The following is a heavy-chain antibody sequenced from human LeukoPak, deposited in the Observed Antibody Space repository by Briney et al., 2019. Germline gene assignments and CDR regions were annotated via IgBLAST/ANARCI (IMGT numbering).Heavy chain of an antibody. J-gene: IGHJ4*02. Sequence: GGSLRLSCAASGFTFSSYWMHWVRQAPGKGLVWVSHINSDGSSTSYADSAKGRFTISRDNAKNTLYLQMNSLRAEDTAVYYCARDREGTLDYWGQGTLVTVSS. CDR1: GFTFSSYW. D-gene: IGHD1-26*01. CDR3: ARDREGTLDY. CDR2: INSDGSST. V-gene: IGHV3-74*01.